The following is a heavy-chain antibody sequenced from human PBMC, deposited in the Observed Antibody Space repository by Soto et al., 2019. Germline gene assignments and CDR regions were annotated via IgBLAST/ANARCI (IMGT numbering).Heavy chain of an antibody. V-gene: IGHV3-74*01. CDR2: INSDGSST. CDR3: AKARGIITPASGSY. D-gene: IGHD3-16*01. J-gene: IGHJ1*01. CDR1: GFTFSSYW. Sequence: GGSLRLSCAASGFTFSSYWMHWVRQAPGKGLVWVSRINSDGSSTSYADSVKGRFTISRDNAKNTLSLQMDSLRAEDTAVYYCAKARGIITPASGSYWGQGTQVTVSS.